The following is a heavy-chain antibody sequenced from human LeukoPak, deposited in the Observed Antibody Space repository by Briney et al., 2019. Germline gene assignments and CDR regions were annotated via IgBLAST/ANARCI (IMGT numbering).Heavy chain of an antibody. CDR1: GFTFSSYA. D-gene: IGHD2-15*01. J-gene: IGHJ4*02. CDR2: ISYDGSNK. V-gene: IGHV3-30-3*01. Sequence: GGSLRLSCAASGFTFSSYAMHWVRQAPGKGLEWVAVISYDGSNKYYADSVKGRFTISRDNSKNTLYLQMNSLRAEDTAVYYCAKLLAGDYFDYWGQGTLVTVSS. CDR3: AKLLAGDYFDY.